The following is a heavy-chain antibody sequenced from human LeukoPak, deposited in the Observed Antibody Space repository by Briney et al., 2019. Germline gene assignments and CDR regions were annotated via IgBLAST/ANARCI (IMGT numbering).Heavy chain of an antibody. V-gene: IGHV4-4*07. Sequence: SETLSLTCTVSSGSISSYYWSWIRQPAGKGLEWIGRIYTSGSTNYNPSLKSRVTISVDTSKNQFSLKLSSVTAADTAVYYCARLGPYGSGSYSFYYFDYWGQGTLVTVSS. CDR3: ARLGPYGSGSYSFYYFDY. CDR2: IYTSGST. CDR1: SGSISSYY. D-gene: IGHD3-10*01. J-gene: IGHJ4*02.